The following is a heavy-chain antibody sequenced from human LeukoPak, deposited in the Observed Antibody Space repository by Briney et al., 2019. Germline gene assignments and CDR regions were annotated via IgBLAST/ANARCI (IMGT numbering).Heavy chain of an antibody. CDR2: ISAYTGNT. D-gene: IGHD2-2*01. J-gene: IGHJ4*02. CDR1: GYTFTTFG. Sequence: ASVKVSCKASGYTFTTFGITWVRQAPGQGLEWMGWISAYTGNTNYAPKFQGRVTMTTDTSTSTAHMELRSLTSDDTAVYYCARVASTTCDCPEYFDYWGQGTLVTVSS. V-gene: IGHV1-18*01. CDR3: ARVASTTCDCPEYFDY.